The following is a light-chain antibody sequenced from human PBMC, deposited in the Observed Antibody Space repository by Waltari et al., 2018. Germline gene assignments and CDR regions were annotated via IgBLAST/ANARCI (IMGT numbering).Light chain of an antibody. CDR2: DVS. Sequence: QSALTQPRSESGSPGQSVTISCPRTSSDCGGVNYVSWYQPHPGKDPKLMIYDVSQRPSGVPDRFSGSKSGNTASVTISGLQAEDEADYSCCSYAGSRYVVFGGGTKLTVL. J-gene: IGLJ2*01. CDR1: SSDCGGVNY. CDR3: CSYAGSRYVV. V-gene: IGLV2-11*01.